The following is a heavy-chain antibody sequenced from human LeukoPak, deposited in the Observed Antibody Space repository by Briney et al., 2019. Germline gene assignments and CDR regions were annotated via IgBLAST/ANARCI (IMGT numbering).Heavy chain of an antibody. CDR1: GFTFSSHW. D-gene: IGHD3-10*01. Sequence: PGGSLRLSCAASGFTFSSHWMSWVRQAPGKGLEWVANIKQDGSEKYYVDSVKGRFTISRDNAKNSLYLQMNSLRAEDTAVYYCARISRGLYGSGSNYYGMDVWGKGTTVTVSS. V-gene: IGHV3-7*03. CDR3: ARISRGLYGSGSNYYGMDV. J-gene: IGHJ6*04. CDR2: IKQDGSEK.